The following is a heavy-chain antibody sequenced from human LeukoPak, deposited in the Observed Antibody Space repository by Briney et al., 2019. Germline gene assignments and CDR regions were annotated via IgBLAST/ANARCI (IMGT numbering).Heavy chain of an antibody. CDR2: IYYSGST. CDR1: GGSISSYY. Sequence: PSETLSLTCTVSGGSISSYYWSWIRQPPGKGLEWIGYIYYSGSTNYNPSLKSRVTISVDTSKNQFSLKLSSATAADTAVYYCARGAYYDYVWGSYRLSPDAFDIWGQGTMVTVSS. V-gene: IGHV4-59*01. J-gene: IGHJ3*02. D-gene: IGHD3-16*02. CDR3: ARGAYYDYVWGSYRLSPDAFDI.